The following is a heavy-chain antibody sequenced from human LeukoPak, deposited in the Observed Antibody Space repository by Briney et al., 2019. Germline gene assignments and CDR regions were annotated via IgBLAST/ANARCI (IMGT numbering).Heavy chain of an antibody. CDR2: IYSDGTT. J-gene: IGHJ4*02. CDR1: GFTFSSYG. CDR3: AKGVTPTY. Sequence: GGSLRLSCAASGFTFSSYGMHWVRQAPGRGLEWVSVIYSDGTTYYADSVKGRFTISRDNSKNTLYLQMNNLRAEDTAMYYCAKGVTPTYWGQGTLVTVSS. D-gene: IGHD3-10*01. V-gene: IGHV3-66*01.